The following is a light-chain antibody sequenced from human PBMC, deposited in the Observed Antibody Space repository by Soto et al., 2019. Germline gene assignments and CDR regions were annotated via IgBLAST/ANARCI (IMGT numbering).Light chain of an antibody. J-gene: IGLJ3*02. V-gene: IGLV2-14*01. CDR2: EVS. CDR1: SSDVGGYNY. Sequence: QSVLTQPASVSGSPGQSITISCTGTSSDVGGYNYVSWYQQHPGKAPKLIIYEVSNRPSGVSNRFSGSKSANTASLTISGLLAEDEADYYCCSYTRHNTRVFGGVTKLTVL. CDR3: CSYTRHNTRV.